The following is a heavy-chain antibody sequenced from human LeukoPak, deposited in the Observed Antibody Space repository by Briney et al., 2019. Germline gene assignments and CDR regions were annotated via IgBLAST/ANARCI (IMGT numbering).Heavy chain of an antibody. CDR3: ARGPLYDSSGYYFHFDY. Sequence: GASVKVSCKPSGYTFTSYGISWVRQAPGHGLGGMRWSRAYNGNTNYAQKLQGRVTMTTDTSTSTAYMELRSLRSDDTAVYYCARGPLYDSSGYYFHFDYWGQGTLVTVSS. V-gene: IGHV1-18*01. CDR2: SRAYNGNT. J-gene: IGHJ4*02. CDR1: GYTFTSYG. D-gene: IGHD3-22*01.